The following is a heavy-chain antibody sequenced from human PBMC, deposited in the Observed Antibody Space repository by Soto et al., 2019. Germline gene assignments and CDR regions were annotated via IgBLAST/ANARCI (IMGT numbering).Heavy chain of an antibody. D-gene: IGHD5-18*01. Sequence: QVQLVQSGAEVKKPGSSVKVSCKASGGTFSSYAISWVRQAPGQGLEWVGGIIPIFGTANYAKKFQGRVTITADESTSTAYMELSSLRSEDTAVYYCATQGLPNYYYSGMDVWGQGTTVTVSS. CDR1: GGTFSSYA. V-gene: IGHV1-69*12. CDR3: ATQGLPNYYYSGMDV. J-gene: IGHJ6*02. CDR2: IIPIFGTA.